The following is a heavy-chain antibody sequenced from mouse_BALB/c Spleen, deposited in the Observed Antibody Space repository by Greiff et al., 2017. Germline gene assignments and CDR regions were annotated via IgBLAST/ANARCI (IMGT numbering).Heavy chain of an antibody. CDR3: ARDSPVRYPWYFDV. D-gene: IGHD1-1*01. CDR1: GFTFSSYG. V-gene: IGHV5-6-3*01. Sequence: EVKLMESGGGLVKPGGSLKLSCAASGFTFSSYGMSWVRQTPDKRLELVATINSNGGSTYYPDSVKGRFTISRDNAKNTLYLQMSSLKSEDTAMYYCARDSPVRYPWYFDVWGAGTTVTVSS. CDR2: INSNGGST. J-gene: IGHJ1*01.